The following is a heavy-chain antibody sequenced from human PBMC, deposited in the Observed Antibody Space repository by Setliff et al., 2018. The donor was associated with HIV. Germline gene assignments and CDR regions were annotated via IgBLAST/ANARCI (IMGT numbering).Heavy chain of an antibody. CDR2: ISGSGGST. D-gene: IGHD5-18*01. J-gene: IGHJ4*02. Sequence: GSLRLSCAASGFTFRNYAMSWVRQAPGKGLEWVSAISGSGGSTYYAVSVKGRCTISRDTSRNTLYLQMNSLRAEDTAVYYCVKDSLGAMVPYYFQSWGQGTLVTVSS. V-gene: IGHV3-23*01. CDR1: GFTFRNYA. CDR3: VKDSLGAMVPYYFQS.